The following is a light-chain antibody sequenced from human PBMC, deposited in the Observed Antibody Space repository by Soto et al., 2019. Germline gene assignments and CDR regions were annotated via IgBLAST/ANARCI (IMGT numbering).Light chain of an antibody. CDR2: DAS. Sequence: AIQLTQSPPSLPASVGDRVTITCRASQGFYSALAWYQQKPGKAPKLLIYDASSLESGVPSRFSGSGSGTDFTLTISSLQPEDFATYYCQQFYSYPLTFGGGTKVEIK. J-gene: IGKJ4*01. CDR1: QGFYSA. V-gene: IGKV1-13*02. CDR3: QQFYSYPLT.